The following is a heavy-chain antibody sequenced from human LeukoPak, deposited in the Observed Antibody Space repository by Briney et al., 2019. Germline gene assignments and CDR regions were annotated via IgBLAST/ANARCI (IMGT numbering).Heavy chain of an antibody. CDR3: VRGGISVACYYGMDV. V-gene: IGHV4-30-4*08. Sequence: SETLSLTCTVSGGSISSSSYYWGWIRQPPGKGLEWIGYIYYSGSTYYNPSLKSRVTISVDTSKNQFSLKLSSVTAADTAVYYCVRGGISVACYYGMDVWGQGTTVTVSS. D-gene: IGHD3-16*01. CDR1: GGSISSSSYY. CDR2: IYYSGST. J-gene: IGHJ6*02.